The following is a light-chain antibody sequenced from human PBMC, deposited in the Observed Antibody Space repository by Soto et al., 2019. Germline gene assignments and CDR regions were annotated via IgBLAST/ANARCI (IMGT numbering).Light chain of an antibody. Sequence: DIPMTQSPSSLSASVGHTVTITCRASQDVRSDLGWYQHKPGKAPKRLIYAASRLQGGVPSRFSGSGSGTEFPLTIGSLQPEDSATYYCLQHDSFPYTFGQGTRLEI. CDR3: LQHDSFPYT. V-gene: IGKV1-17*01. J-gene: IGKJ2*01. CDR1: QDVRSD. CDR2: AAS.